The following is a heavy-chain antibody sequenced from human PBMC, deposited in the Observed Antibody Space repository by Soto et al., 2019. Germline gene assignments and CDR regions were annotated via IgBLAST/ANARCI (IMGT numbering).Heavy chain of an antibody. CDR3: ARDPADDYGDYDPLYY. D-gene: IGHD4-17*01. CDR1: GDSVSSNSAA. Sequence: SQTLSLTCAISGDSVSSNSAAWNWIRQSPSRGLEWLGRTYYRSKWYNDYAVSVKSRITINPDTSKNQFSLQLNSVTPEDTAVYYCARDPADDYGDYDPLYYWGQGTLVTVSS. CDR2: TYYRSKWYN. J-gene: IGHJ4*02. V-gene: IGHV6-1*01.